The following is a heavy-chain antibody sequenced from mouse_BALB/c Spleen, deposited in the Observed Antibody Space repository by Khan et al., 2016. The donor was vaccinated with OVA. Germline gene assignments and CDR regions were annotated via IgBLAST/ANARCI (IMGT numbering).Heavy chain of an antibody. CDR1: GFTFSTYG. J-gene: IGHJ3*01. Sequence: EVQLVESGGDLVKPGGSLKLSCAASGFTFSTYGMSWVRQTPDKRLEWVATISTGGSYTYYPTSVSGRFTISRNNAKNTLYLQMSSLKSEDTAMFYCARVAYYYDSEGFAYWGQGTLVTVSA. CDR2: ISTGGSYT. D-gene: IGHD1-1*01. CDR3: ARVAYYYDSEGFAY. V-gene: IGHV5-6*01.